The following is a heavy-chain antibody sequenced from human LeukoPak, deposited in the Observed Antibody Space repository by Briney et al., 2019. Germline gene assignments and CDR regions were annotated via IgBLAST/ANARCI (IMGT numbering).Heavy chain of an antibody. CDR1: GFTFSTYA. Sequence: GGSLRLSCAASGFTFSTYAMNWVRQAPGKGLEWVSAISGSGGNTYYADSVKGRFTISRDNSKNTLYLQMNSLRADDTAVYYCAKTNVKYCSGGSCFDAFDIWGQGTMVTVSS. V-gene: IGHV3-23*01. J-gene: IGHJ3*02. D-gene: IGHD2-15*01. CDR2: ISGSGGNT. CDR3: AKTNVKYCSGGSCFDAFDI.